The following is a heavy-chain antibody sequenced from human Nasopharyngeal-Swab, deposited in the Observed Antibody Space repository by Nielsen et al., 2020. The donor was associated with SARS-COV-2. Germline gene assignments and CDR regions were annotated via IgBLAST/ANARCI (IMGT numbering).Heavy chain of an antibody. D-gene: IGHD5-18*01. CDR3: ARGVDTAMVKDYYGMDV. CDR2: IYHSGST. V-gene: IGHV4-30-2*01. J-gene: IGHJ6*02. Sequence: GQAAGRGVVWIGYIYHSGSTYYNPSLKSRVTISVDRSKNQFSLKLSSVTAADTAVYYCARGVDTAMVKDYYGMDVWGQGTTVTVSS.